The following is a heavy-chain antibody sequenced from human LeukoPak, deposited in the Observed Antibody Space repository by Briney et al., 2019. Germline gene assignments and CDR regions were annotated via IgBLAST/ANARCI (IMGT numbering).Heavy chain of an antibody. D-gene: IGHD3/OR15-3a*01. J-gene: IGHJ4*02. CDR1: GFTFSRFL. Sequence: GGSLRPSFLAPGFTFSRFLMNWFRQAPGKGLEWGSFINSRGANIHYADSVKGRFVISRDNGKNSVYLQMNRLRSEETAVYYCARGAGLDHYWGQGTLVTVSS. V-gene: IGHV3-21*06. CDR2: INSRGANI. CDR3: ARGAGLDHY.